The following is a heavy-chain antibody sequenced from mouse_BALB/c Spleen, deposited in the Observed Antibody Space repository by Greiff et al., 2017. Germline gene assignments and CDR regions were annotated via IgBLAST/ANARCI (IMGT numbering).Heavy chain of an antibody. CDR3: ARGYGNFYYAMDY. J-gene: IGHJ4*01. Sequence: VQLQQSGPELMKPGASVKISCKASGYSFTSYYMHWVKQSHGKSLEWIGYIDPFNGGTSYNQKFKGKATLTVDKSSSTAYMHLSSLTSEDSAVYYCARGYGNFYYAMDYWGQGTSVTVSS. CDR1: GYSFTSYY. V-gene: IGHV1S135*01. D-gene: IGHD2-10*02. CDR2: IDPFNGGT.